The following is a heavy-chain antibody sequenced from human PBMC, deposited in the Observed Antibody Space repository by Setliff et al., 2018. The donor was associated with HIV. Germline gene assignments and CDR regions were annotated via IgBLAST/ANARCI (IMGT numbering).Heavy chain of an antibody. CDR2: INHSGTT. CDR3: ARRERYCSGTTCYRYFQH. Sequence: SETLSLTCAVFGGSFSAYYWNWIRQTPGKGLEWIGEINHSGTTNYSPSLNSRVTISVDTSKKRFSLTLRSATAADTALYFCARRERYCSGTTCYRYFQHWGQGTLVTVSS. CDR1: GGSFSAYY. D-gene: IGHD2-2*01. V-gene: IGHV4-34*01. J-gene: IGHJ1*01.